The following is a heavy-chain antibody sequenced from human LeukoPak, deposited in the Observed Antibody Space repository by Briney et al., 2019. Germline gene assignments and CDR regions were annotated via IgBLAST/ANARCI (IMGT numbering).Heavy chain of an antibody. J-gene: IGHJ4*02. Sequence: GRSLRLSCAASGFTFSHYAMNWVRQAPGQGLEWVAIISYGGNNQYYADSVKGRFTISRDNSKNTVYLQMNSLRPEDTAVYYCARAPDSSGYYYHFDYWGQGTLVTVSS. D-gene: IGHD3-22*01. V-gene: IGHV3-30-3*01. CDR2: ISYGGNNQ. CDR3: ARAPDSSGYYYHFDY. CDR1: GFTFSHYA.